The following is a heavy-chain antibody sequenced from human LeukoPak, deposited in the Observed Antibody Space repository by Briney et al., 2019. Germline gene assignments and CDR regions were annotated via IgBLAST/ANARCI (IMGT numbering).Heavy chain of an antibody. CDR1: GGTFSSYA. CDR2: IIPIFGTA. CDR3: AMGAFWSGHATRSFDY. Sequence: SVKVSCKASGGTFSSYAISWVRQAPGQGLEWMGGIIPIFGTANYAQKFQGRVTITADESTSTAYMELSSLRSEDTAVYYCAMGAFWSGHATRSFDYWGQGTLVTVSS. D-gene: IGHD3-3*01. V-gene: IGHV1-69*13. J-gene: IGHJ4*02.